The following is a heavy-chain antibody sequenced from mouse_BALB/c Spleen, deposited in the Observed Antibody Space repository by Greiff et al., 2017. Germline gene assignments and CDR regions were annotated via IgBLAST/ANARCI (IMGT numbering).Heavy chain of an antibody. J-gene: IGHJ2*01. CDR1: GYTFTDYA. CDR2: ISTYYGDA. D-gene: IGHD2-14*01. V-gene: IGHV1S137*01. Sequence: VKLMESGAELVRPGVSVKISCKGSGYTFTDYAMHWVKQSHAKSLEWIGVISTYYGDASYNQKFKGKATMTVDKSSSTAYMELARLTSEDSAIYYCARSGRYANYFDYWGQGTTLTVSS. CDR3: ARSGRYANYFDY.